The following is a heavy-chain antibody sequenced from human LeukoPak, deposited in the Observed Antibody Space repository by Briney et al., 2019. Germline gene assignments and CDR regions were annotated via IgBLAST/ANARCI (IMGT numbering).Heavy chain of an antibody. CDR2: IYPGDSDT. J-gene: IGHJ6*03. V-gene: IGHV5-51*01. CDR1: GYSFTSYW. D-gene: IGHD6-19*01. CDR3: AKYSSGWYPTYYYMDV. Sequence: GESLKISCKGPGYSFTSYWIGWVRQMPGKGLEWMGIIYPGDSDTRYSPSFQGQVTISADKSISTAYLQWSSLKASDTAMYYCAKYSSGWYPTYYYMDVWGKGTTVTVSS.